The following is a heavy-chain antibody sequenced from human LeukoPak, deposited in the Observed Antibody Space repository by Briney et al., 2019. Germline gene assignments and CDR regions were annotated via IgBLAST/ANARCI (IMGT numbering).Heavy chain of an antibody. D-gene: IGHD6-13*01. CDR1: GFTFSRYA. J-gene: IGHJ4*02. V-gene: IGHV3-23*01. CDR3: AKGGGLAAAGTPFDY. CDR2: ISGRGGST. Sequence: GGSLRLSCAASGFTFSRYAMTWVREAPGKGLEWVSAISGRGGSTYYADSVKGRFTISRDNPKNTLYLKMNSLRAEDTAVYYCAKGGGLAAAGTPFDYWGQGTLVTVSS.